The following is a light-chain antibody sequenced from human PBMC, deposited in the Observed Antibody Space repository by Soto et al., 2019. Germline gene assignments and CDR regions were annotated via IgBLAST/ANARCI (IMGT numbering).Light chain of an antibody. J-gene: IGKJ1*01. CDR3: QQYGSSPPT. CDR2: GAS. V-gene: IGKV3-20*01. Sequence: EIVLTQSPGTLSLSPGERATLSCRASQSVSSSYLAWYQQKPGQAPRLLIYGASSRATGIPDGFSGSGSGKDFTLTISRLEPEDFAVYYCQQYGSSPPTFGQGTKVEIK. CDR1: QSVSSSY.